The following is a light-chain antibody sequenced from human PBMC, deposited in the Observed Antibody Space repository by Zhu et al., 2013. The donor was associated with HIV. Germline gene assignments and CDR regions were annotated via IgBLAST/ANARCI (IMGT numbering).Light chain of an antibody. CDR2: AAS. J-gene: IGKJ2*01. CDR3: QQYHSFMYT. CDR1: QSISSY. Sequence: DIQMTQSPSSLSASVGDRVTITCRASQSISSYLNWYQQKPGKAPKLLIYAASSLQSGVPSRFSGSGSGTEFILTISSLQPDDFATYYCQQYHSFMYTFGQGTKLEI. V-gene: IGKV1-39*01.